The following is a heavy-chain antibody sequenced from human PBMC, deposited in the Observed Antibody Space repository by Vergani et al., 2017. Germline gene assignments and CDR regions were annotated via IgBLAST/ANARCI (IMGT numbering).Heavy chain of an antibody. Sequence: QVQLQESGPGLVKPSQSLSLTCTVSGGSISGVSYYLSWVRQPAGKGLEWIGHIHTGGSTDLNPSFKSRVSISVDTSKSQFSLKLNSVTVADTAVYYCARAGLPFYAFYMDVWGKGITVTVSS. D-gene: IGHD2/OR15-2a*01. V-gene: IGHV4-61*02. CDR3: ARAGLPFYAFYMDV. J-gene: IGHJ6*03. CDR1: GGSISGVSYY. CDR2: IHTGGST.